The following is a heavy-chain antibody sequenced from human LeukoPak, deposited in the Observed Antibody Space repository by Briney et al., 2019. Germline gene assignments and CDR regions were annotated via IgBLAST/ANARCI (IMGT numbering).Heavy chain of an antibody. J-gene: IGHJ4*02. CDR3: TKDVVSNSKAFDY. Sequence: PGGSLRLSCAASGFTVSGNYMTWVRQAPGKGLEWVSIIYRDDRTYYADSVKGRFTISRDNSKNTLYLQMNGLRVEDTAVYYCTKDVVSNSKAFDYWGQGTLVTVSS. CDR1: GFTVSGNY. D-gene: IGHD2-8*01. CDR2: IYRDDRT. V-gene: IGHV3-53*01.